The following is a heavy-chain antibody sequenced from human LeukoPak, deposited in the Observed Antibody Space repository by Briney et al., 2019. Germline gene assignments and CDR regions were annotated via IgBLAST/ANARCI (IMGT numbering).Heavy chain of an antibody. CDR2: IYYSGST. J-gene: IGHJ4*02. V-gene: IGHV4-31*03. CDR3: AREGRSGVTSFPDY. CDR1: GGSISSGGYY. Sequence: SETLSLTCTVSGGSISSGGYYWSWIRQHPGKGLEWIGYIYYSGSTYYNPSLKSRVTMSVDTSKNQFSLKLSSVTAADTAVYYCAREGRSGVTSFPDYWGQGTLVTVSS. D-gene: IGHD4-17*01.